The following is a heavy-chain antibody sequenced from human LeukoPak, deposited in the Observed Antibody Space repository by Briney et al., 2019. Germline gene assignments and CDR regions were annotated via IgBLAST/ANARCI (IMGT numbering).Heavy chain of an antibody. CDR2: IYYSGST. J-gene: IGHJ3*02. D-gene: IGHD3-22*01. V-gene: IGHV4-31*03. CDR1: GGSISSGFYY. CDR3: ARDRRAGLNAFDI. Sequence: SQTLSLTCTVSGGSISSGFYYWSWIRQHPGKGLEWIGYIYYSGSTSYNPSLKSRVTMSVDTSKNQFSLKLNSVTAADTAVYYCARDRRAGLNAFDIWGQGTMVTVSS.